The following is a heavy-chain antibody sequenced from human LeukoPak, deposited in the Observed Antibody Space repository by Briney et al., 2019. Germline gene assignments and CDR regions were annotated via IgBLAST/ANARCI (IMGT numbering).Heavy chain of an antibody. D-gene: IGHD6-6*01. J-gene: IGHJ5*02. V-gene: IGHV4-61*02. CDR3: ARGIAARLVVTWFEP. Sequence: SETLSLTCTVSGGSISSGSYYWSWIRQPAGKGLEWIGRIYTSGSTNYNPSLKSRVTISVDTSKNQFSLKLSSVTAADTAVYYCARGIAARLVVTWFEPWGQGTLVTVSS. CDR1: GGSISSGSYY. CDR2: IYTSGST.